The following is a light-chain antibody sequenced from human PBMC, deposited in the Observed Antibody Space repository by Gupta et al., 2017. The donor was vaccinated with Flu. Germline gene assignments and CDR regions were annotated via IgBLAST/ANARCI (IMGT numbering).Light chain of an antibody. Sequence: DIQLTQSPSFLSASVGDRVTITCRASQDISNYLAWYQEKPGEAPKLLIYGAFTLQSGVPSRFSGSGSGTEFTLTITSLQPEDFATYSCQQLTGYPLTFGPGTKVDLK. CDR3: QQLTGYPLT. J-gene: IGKJ3*01. CDR2: GAF. CDR1: QDISNY. V-gene: IGKV1-9*01.